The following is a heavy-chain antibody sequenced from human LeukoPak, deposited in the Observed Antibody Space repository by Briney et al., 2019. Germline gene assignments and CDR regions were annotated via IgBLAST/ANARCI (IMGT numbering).Heavy chain of an antibody. V-gene: IGHV1-18*01. CDR1: GYTLINYG. CDR2: ISAYNGNT. Sequence: ASVKVSCKASGYTLINYGISWVRQAPGQGLEWMGWISAYNGNTNYAQKLQGRVTMTTDTSTSTAYMELRSLRSDDTAVYYCARRYVLRFLEWLGYFDYWGQGTLVTVSS. J-gene: IGHJ4*02. D-gene: IGHD3-3*01. CDR3: ARRYVLRFLEWLGYFDY.